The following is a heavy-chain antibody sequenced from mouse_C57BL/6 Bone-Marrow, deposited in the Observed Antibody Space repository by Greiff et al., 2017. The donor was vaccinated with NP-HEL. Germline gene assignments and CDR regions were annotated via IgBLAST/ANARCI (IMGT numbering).Heavy chain of an antibody. CDR3: TVTGTAYYFDY. CDR2: ISSGGDYT. Sequence: DVMLVESGEGLVKPGGSLKLSCAASGFTFSSYAMSWVRQTPEKRLEWVAYISSGGDYTYYADTVKGRFTITRDNARNTLYLQMSSLKSEDTAMYYCTVTGTAYYFDYWGQGTTLTVSS. D-gene: IGHD4-1*01. V-gene: IGHV5-9-1*02. J-gene: IGHJ2*01. CDR1: GFTFSSYA.